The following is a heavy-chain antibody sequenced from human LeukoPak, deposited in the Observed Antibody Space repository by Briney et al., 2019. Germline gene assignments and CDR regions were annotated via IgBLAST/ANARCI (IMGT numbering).Heavy chain of an antibody. V-gene: IGHV4-39*07. D-gene: IGHD5-18*01. CDR1: GASIGNGSYY. J-gene: IGHJ4*02. CDR3: ARDRSKGNSFFDS. Sequence: SETLSLTCAASGASIGNGSYYWDWIRQPPGKGLEWIGSISYDGSTYYKSSLKSRVIISVDTSKNQFSLIVTSVTAADTAVYFCARDRSKGNSFFDSWGQGILVTVSA. CDR2: ISYDGST.